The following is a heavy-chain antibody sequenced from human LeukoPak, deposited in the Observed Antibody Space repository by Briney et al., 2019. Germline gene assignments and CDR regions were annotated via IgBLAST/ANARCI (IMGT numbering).Heavy chain of an antibody. J-gene: IGHJ4*02. V-gene: IGHV3-48*03. CDR1: RFTFSGYE. D-gene: IGHD6-19*01. CDR2: ISISGSTI. Sequence: GGSLRLSCAASRFTFSGYEMNWVRQAPGKGLEWVSYISISGSTIFYADSVKGRFTISRDNAKNSLYLQMNSLRAEDTAVYYCAKDVHQWLVHDDYWGQGTLVTVSS. CDR3: AKDVHQWLVHDDY.